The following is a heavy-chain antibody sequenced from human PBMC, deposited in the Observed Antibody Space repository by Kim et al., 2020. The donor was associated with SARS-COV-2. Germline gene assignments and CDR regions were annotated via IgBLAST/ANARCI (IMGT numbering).Heavy chain of an antibody. CDR3: ARVRGAAGPFYYYYYCMDV. CDR2: ISSSGSTI. CDR1: GFTFSDYY. Sequence: GGSLRLSCAASGFTFSDYYMSWIRQAPGKGLEWVSYISSSGSTIYYADSVKGRFTISRDNAKNSLYLQMNSLRAEDTAVYYCARVRGAAGPFYYYYYCMDVWAQGTTRTVFS. D-gene: IGHD6-13*01. V-gene: IGHV3-11*01. J-gene: IGHJ6*02.